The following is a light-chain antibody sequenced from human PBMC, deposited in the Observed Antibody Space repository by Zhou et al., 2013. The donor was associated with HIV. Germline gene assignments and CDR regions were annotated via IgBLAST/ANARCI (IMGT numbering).Light chain of an antibody. Sequence: DIQLTQSPSPLSASVGDTVTISCRASQSIRTYLNWYQQKPGKAPNLLIYAASNLQSGAPSRFRGSGSGTDFTLTISNLQPEDFAVYYCQQSYSTTWTFGQGTKVEIK. V-gene: IGKV1-39*01. CDR3: QQSYSTTWT. J-gene: IGKJ1*01. CDR1: QSIRTY. CDR2: AAS.